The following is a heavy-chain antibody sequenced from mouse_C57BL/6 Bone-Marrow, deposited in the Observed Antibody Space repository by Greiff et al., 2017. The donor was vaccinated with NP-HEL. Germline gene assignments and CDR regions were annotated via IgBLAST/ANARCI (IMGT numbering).Heavy chain of an antibody. Sequence: VQLQQSGAELVRPGTSVKMSCKASGYTFTNYWIGWAKQRPGHGLEWIGDIYPGGGSTNYNEKFKGKATLTADKSSSTAYMQFSSLTSEDSASYYCARELTGTWGDYFDYWGQGTTLTVSS. CDR1: GYTFTNYW. CDR2: IYPGGGST. J-gene: IGHJ2*01. D-gene: IGHD4-1*01. CDR3: ARELTGTWGDYFDY. V-gene: IGHV1-63*01.